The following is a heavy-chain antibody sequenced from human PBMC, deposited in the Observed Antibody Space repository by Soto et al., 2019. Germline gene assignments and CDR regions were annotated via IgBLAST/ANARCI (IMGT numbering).Heavy chain of an antibody. J-gene: IGHJ6*03. CDR3: ARFVCPTGVCQPTGYSYMDV. CDR1: GYTFTSYG. Sequence: ALLKVSRKASGYTFTSYGISWVRQAPGQGLEWMGWISAYNGNTNYAQKLQGRVTMTTDTSTSTAYMELRSLRSDDTAVYYCARFVCPTGVCQPTGYSYMDVWGKGTMVTVPS. CDR2: ISAYNGNT. D-gene: IGHD2-8*01. V-gene: IGHV1-18*01.